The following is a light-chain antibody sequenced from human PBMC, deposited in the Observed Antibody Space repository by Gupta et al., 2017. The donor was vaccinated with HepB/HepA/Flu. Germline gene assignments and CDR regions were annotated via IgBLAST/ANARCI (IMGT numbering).Light chain of an antibody. CDR1: SGYSNYK. CDR2: VGIVWSGG. CDR3: GADHGSRGNCWV. Sequence: QPVLTQPPSASASLGASVTRTCTLSSGYSNYKVDWYQQRPGKGPRFVMPVGIVWSGGSKGDGSPERFSVLGSGLTPSLTIKNIQEEEEGDYYCGADHGSRGNCWVFGGGTKLTVL. J-gene: IGLJ2*01. V-gene: IGLV9-49*01.